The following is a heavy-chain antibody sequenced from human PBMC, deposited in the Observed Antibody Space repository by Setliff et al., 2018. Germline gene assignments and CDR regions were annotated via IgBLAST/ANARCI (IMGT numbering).Heavy chain of an antibody. V-gene: IGHV5-51*01. D-gene: IGHD4-17*01. CDR3: ARSDYGDYFAWDSYGMDV. CDR2: IFPGDSDT. J-gene: IGHJ6*02. Sequence: ESLKISCKGSGYSFSSYWIGWVRQMPGKGLEWMGIIFPGDSDTRYSPSFQGQVTISADKSITTAYLQWSSLKASDTAFYYCARSDYGDYFAWDSYGMDVWGQGTTVTVSS. CDR1: GYSFSSYW.